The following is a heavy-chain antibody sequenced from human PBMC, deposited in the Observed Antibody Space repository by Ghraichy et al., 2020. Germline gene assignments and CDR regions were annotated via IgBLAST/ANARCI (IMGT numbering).Heavy chain of an antibody. J-gene: IGHJ4*02. CDR1: GGSISSGDYY. Sequence: SETLSLTCTVSGGSISSGDYYWSWICQPPGKGLEWIGYIYYSGSTYYNPSLKSRVTISVDTSKNQFSLKLSSVTAADTAVYYCARSDDGGGYFDYWGQGTLVTVSS. V-gene: IGHV4-30-4*01. D-gene: IGHD2-21*01. CDR2: IYYSGST. CDR3: ARSDDGGGYFDY.